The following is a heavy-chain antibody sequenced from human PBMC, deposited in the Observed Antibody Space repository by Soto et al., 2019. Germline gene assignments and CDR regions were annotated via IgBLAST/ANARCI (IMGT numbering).Heavy chain of an antibody. V-gene: IGHV4-59*01. D-gene: IGHD3-16*01. Sequence: QVQLQESGPGLVKPSETLSLTCSVSGDSINNYYWSWIRQPPGKGLEWIGFVHYTGSANYNPSLKSRVTITVGTFKKPFSLRLSSVTAADSGVDYRAREGASWVRGFDYWGQGTLVTVSS. CDR1: GDSINNYY. CDR2: VHYTGSA. CDR3: AREGASWVRGFDY. J-gene: IGHJ4*02.